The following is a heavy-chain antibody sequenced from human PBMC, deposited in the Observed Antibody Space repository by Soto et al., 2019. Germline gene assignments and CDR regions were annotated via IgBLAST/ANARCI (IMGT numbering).Heavy chain of an antibody. J-gene: IGHJ6*02. CDR1: GYTFTSYG. CDR2: ISAYNGNT. D-gene: IGHD6-13*01. V-gene: IGHV1-18*01. Sequence: ASVKVSCKASGYTFTSYGIRWVRQAPGQGLEWMGWISAYNGNTNYAQKLQGRVTMTTDTSTSTAYMELRSLRSDDTAVYYCARDPKQQLVRTYYYGMDVWGQGTTVTVSS. CDR3: ARDPKQQLVRTYYYGMDV.